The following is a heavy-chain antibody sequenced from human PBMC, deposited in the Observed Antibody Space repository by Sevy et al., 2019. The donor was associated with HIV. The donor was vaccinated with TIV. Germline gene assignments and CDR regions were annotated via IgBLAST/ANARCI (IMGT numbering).Heavy chain of an antibody. Sequence: SETLSLTCAVYGGSFSGYYWSWIRQPPGKGLEWIGEINHSGSTNYNPSLKSRVTISVDTSKNQFSLKLSSVTAADTAVYYCARGPAVAGKGTLVIGKYFDYWGQGTLVTVSS. D-gene: IGHD6-19*01. J-gene: IGHJ4*02. CDR1: GGSFSGYY. V-gene: IGHV4-34*01. CDR2: INHSGST. CDR3: ARGPAVAGKGTLVIGKYFDY.